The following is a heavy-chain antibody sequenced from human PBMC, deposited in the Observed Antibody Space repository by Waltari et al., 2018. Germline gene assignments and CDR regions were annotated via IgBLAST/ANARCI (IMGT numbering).Heavy chain of an antibody. Sequence: VQLVQSGAEVKKPGASVKVSCKASGYTFTSYGISWVRQAPGKGLEWVSAISGSGGSTYYADSVKGRFTISRDNSKNTLYLQMNSLRAEDTAVYYCAKAVAGTGYWGQGTLVTVSS. J-gene: IGHJ4*02. D-gene: IGHD6-19*01. CDR1: GYTFTSYG. CDR2: ISGSGGST. CDR3: AKAVAGTGY. V-gene: IGHV3-23*04.